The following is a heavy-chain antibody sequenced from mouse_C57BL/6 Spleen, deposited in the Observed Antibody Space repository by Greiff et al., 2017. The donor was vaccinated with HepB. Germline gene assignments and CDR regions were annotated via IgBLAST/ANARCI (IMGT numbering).Heavy chain of an antibody. CDR3: ARSKLNYAMDY. Sequence: QVQLQQPGAELVKPGASVKLSCKASGYTFTSYWMQWVKQRPGQGLEWIGEVDPSDSYTNYNQKFKGKATLTVDTSSSTAYMQLSSLTSEDSAVYYCARSKLNYAMDYWGQGTSVTVSS. CDR1: GYTFTSYW. J-gene: IGHJ4*01. V-gene: IGHV1-50*01. CDR2: VDPSDSYT.